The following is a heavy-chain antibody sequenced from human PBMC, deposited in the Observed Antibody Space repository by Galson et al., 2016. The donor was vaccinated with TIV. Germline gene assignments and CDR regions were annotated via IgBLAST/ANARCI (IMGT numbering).Heavy chain of an antibody. V-gene: IGHV3-7*03. Sequence: LRLSCAASGFSISDYWMNWVRQAPGKGLEWVANIKQDGSEIYYVDAVKGRFTISRDNDKNSVVLQKNSLRAEDTAVYYCVRAIATLGSFWGQGTLVTVSS. CDR2: IKQDGSEI. CDR3: VRAIATLGSF. D-gene: IGHD6-13*01. CDR1: GFSISDYW. J-gene: IGHJ4*02.